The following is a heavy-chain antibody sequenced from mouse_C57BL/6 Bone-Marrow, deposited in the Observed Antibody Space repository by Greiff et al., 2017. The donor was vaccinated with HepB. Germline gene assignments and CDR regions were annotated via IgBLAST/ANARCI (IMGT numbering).Heavy chain of an antibody. CDR1: GYSITSGYY. V-gene: IGHV3-6*01. J-gene: IGHJ3*01. CDR3: AGEMSYLGSYLAWFAY. Sequence: EVKLVESGPGLVKPSQSLSLTCSVTGYSITSGYYWNWIRQFPGNKLEGMGYISYDGSNNYNPSLKNRISITRDTSKNAFFLKLNSVTTEDTATYYCAGEMSYLGSYLAWFAYWGQGTLVTVSA. CDR2: ISYDGSN. D-gene: IGHD1-1*02.